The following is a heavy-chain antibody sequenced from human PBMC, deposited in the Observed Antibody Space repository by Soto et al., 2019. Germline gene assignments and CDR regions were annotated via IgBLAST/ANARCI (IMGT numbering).Heavy chain of an antibody. CDR2: ISYDGSNK. J-gene: IGHJ6*02. D-gene: IGHD5-18*01. CDR1: GFTFSSYA. Sequence: QVQLVESGGGVVQPGRSLRLSCAASGFTFSSYAMHWVRQAPGKGLEWVAVISYDGSNKYYADSVKGRFTISRDNSKNTLYLQMNSLRAEDMAVYYCAREGYSYGMYYYYGMDVWGQGTTVTVSS. V-gene: IGHV3-30-3*01. CDR3: AREGYSYGMYYYYGMDV.